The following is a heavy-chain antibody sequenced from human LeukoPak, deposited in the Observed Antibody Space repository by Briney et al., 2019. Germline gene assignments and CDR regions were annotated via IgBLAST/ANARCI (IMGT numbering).Heavy chain of an antibody. Sequence: ASVKVSCKTSGYNYATSGISWVRQAPGQGLEWMGWISVQNGNIKYAQKFQGRVNLTTDTSTTSAYMELRSLTSDDTAVYYCARDSGSYWNYFDYWAREPWSRSPQ. V-gene: IGHV1-18*01. CDR1: GYNYATSG. CDR2: ISVQNGNI. J-gene: IGHJ4*02. CDR3: ARDSGSYWNYFDY. D-gene: IGHD1-26*01.